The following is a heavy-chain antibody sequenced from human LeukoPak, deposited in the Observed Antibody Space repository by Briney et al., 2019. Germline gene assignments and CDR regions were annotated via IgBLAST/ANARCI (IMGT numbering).Heavy chain of an antibody. CDR2: IRGSGGTT. CDR1: GFTFSNFA. Sequence: GGSLRLSCITSGFTFSNFAMIWVRQAPGRGLEWVSAIRGSGGTTFYADSVKGRFTISRDNAKNSLYLQMTSLRAEDTAVYFCEGGGYYWGQGTLVTVSS. D-gene: IGHD3-10*01. V-gene: IGHV3-23*01. J-gene: IGHJ4*02. CDR3: EGGGYY.